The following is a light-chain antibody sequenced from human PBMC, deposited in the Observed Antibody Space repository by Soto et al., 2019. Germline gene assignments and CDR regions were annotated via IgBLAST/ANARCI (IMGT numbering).Light chain of an antibody. J-gene: IGKJ2*01. V-gene: IGKV3-11*01. Sequence: EIVLTQSPATLSLSPGERATLSCRASQSVGSYLAWYQQKPGQAPRLLIYDASNRATGIPARFSGSGSGTDFTLTSISLEPEDVSFYYCHQRRSWHTFGQGTNLEIK. CDR3: HQRRSWHT. CDR2: DAS. CDR1: QSVGSY.